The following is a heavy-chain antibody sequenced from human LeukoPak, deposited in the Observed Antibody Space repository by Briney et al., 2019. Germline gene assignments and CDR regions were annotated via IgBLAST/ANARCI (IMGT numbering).Heavy chain of an antibody. V-gene: IGHV3-73*01. CDR1: GFTFSGSA. CDR3: TRVEWVDVNDLGGGLDY. D-gene: IGHD5/OR15-5a*01. J-gene: IGHJ4*02. Sequence: GGSLRLSCAASGFTFSGSAMHWVRQASGKGLEWVGRIRSKANSYATAYAASVKGRFTISRDDSKSIAYVQMNSLKTEDTAVYYCTRVEWVDVNDLGGGLDYWGQGSLVTVSS. CDR2: IRSKANSYAT.